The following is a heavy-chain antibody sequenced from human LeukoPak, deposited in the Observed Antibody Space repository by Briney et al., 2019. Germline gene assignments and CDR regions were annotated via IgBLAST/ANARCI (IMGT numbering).Heavy chain of an antibody. D-gene: IGHD6-25*01. CDR1: GGSISSYY. Sequence: SETLSLTCTVSGGSISSYYWSWIRQPPGKGLEWIGYIYYSGSTNYNPSLKSRVTISVDTSKNQFSLQLNSVTPEDTAVYYCARARQRAFDIWGQGTVVSVSS. J-gene: IGHJ3*02. V-gene: IGHV4-59*12. CDR3: ARARQRAFDI. CDR2: IYYSGST.